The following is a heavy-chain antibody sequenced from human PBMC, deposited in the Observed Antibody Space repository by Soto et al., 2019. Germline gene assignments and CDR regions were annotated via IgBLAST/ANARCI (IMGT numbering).Heavy chain of an antibody. J-gene: IGHJ4*02. CDR3: AKDGTLSYGDYDY. V-gene: IGHV3-30*18. D-gene: IGHD4-17*01. Sequence: GGSLRLSCAASGFTFSSYGMHWVRQAPGKGLEWVAVISYDGSNKYYADSVKGRFTISRDNSKNTLYLQMNSLRAEDTAVYYCAKDGTLSYGDYDYWGQGTLVTVSS. CDR2: ISYDGSNK. CDR1: GFTFSSYG.